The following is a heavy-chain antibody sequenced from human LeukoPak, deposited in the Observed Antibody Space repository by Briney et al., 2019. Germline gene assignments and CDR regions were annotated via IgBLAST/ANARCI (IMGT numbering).Heavy chain of an antibody. CDR1: GFTFSSYS. CDR2: IKQDGSEK. D-gene: IGHD3-10*01. J-gene: IGHJ3*02. CDR3: ARDATLWFGEYHDAFDI. Sequence: GGSLRLSCAASGFTFSSYSMSWVRQAPGKGLEWVANIKQDGSEKYYVDSVKGRFTISRDNAKNSLYLQMNSLRAEDTAVYYCARDATLWFGEYHDAFDIWGQGTMVTVSS. V-gene: IGHV3-7*03.